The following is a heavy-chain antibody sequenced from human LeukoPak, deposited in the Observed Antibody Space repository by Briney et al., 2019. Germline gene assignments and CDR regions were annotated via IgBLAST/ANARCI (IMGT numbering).Heavy chain of an antibody. Sequence: GGSLRLSCAASGFTFSSYGMHWVRQAPGKGLEWVAVISYDKSNKYYADSVKGRFTISRDNSKNTLYLQMNSLRAEDTAVYYCAKSGGGYGSGWFPWGQGTLVTVSS. V-gene: IGHV3-30*18. CDR3: AKSGGGYGSGWFP. J-gene: IGHJ5*02. CDR2: ISYDKSNK. CDR1: GFTFSSYG. D-gene: IGHD6-19*01.